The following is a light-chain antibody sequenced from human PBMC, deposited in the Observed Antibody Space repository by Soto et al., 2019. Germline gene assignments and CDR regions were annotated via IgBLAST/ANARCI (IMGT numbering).Light chain of an antibody. J-gene: IGKJ1*01. CDR1: QSVSSN. CDR3: HQYNNWWT. V-gene: IGKV3-15*01. Sequence: EIVMTQSPATLSVSPGERATLSFRASQSVSSNLAWYQQKPGQAPRLLIYGASTRATGIPARFSGSGSGTEFTLNISSLQSEDFAVYYCHQYNNWWTLGQGTKVEIK. CDR2: GAS.